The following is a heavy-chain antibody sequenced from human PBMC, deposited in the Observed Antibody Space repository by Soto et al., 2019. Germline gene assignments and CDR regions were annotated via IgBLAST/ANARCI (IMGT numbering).Heavy chain of an antibody. D-gene: IGHD3-10*01. V-gene: IGHV4-30-4*01. Sequence: SETLSLTCTVSGGSISSGDYYWSWIRQPPGKGLEWIGYIYYSGSTYSNPSLRSRVTISVDTSKNQFSLKLSSVTAADTAVYYCARDNRSYFPYYFDYWGRGTLVTVSS. J-gene: IGHJ4*02. CDR3: ARDNRSYFPYYFDY. CDR1: GGSISSGDYY. CDR2: IYYSGST.